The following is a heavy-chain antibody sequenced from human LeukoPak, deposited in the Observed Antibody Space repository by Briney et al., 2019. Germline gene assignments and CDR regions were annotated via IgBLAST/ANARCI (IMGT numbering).Heavy chain of an antibody. Sequence: PSQTLSLTCTVSGGSISSGDYYWSWIRQPPGKGLEWIGYIYYSGSTYYNPSLKSRVTISVDTSKNQFSLKLISVTAADTAVYYCARDSEYYGGTTSQYFQHWGQGTLVTVSS. CDR1: GGSISSGDYY. CDR3: ARDSEYYGGTTSQYFQH. V-gene: IGHV4-30-4*08. D-gene: IGHD4-23*01. J-gene: IGHJ1*01. CDR2: IYYSGST.